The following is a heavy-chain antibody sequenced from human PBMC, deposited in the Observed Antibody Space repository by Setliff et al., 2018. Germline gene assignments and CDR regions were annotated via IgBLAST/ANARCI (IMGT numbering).Heavy chain of an antibody. CDR2: IYYSGTA. CDR1: GGSISSGIYY. Sequence: SETLSLTCRVSGGSISSGIYYWGLIRQPRGKGLEWIGSIYYSGTAYYNPTLKGRVTISVDTSKNQFSLQVTSVTATDTAVYYCARHEFVGGYYGSVTYRHFDYWGQGILVTVSS. D-gene: IGHD3-10*01. J-gene: IGHJ4*02. CDR3: ARHEFVGGYYGSVTYRHFDY. V-gene: IGHV4-39*01.